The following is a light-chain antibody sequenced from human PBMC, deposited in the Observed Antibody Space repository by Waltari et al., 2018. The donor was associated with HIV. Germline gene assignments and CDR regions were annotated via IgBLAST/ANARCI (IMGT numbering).Light chain of an antibody. V-gene: IGLV2-11*01. CDR1: SRDIGDSNY. Sequence: QSALTQPRSVSGSPGQSVTISCTGTSRDIGDSNYVSWYQQHPGKAPKLMIYDVTKRPSGVPDRFSGSKSGNTASLTISGLQAEDEAAYYCCSFAGSYTFVFGRGTKLTVL. CDR3: CSFAGSYTFV. J-gene: IGLJ3*02. CDR2: DVT.